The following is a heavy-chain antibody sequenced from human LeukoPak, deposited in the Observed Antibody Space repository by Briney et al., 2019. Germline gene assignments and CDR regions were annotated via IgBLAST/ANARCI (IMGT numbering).Heavy chain of an antibody. J-gene: IGHJ3*02. CDR1: GGSISSYY. CDR2: IYTSGST. CDR3: ARHPASPYAFDI. V-gene: IGHV4-4*09. Sequence: ASETLSLTCTVSGGSISSYYWSWIRQPPGKGLEWIGYIYTSGSTNYNPSLKSRVTISVDTSKNQFSLKLSSVTAADTAVYYCARHPASPYAFDIWGQGTMVTVSS.